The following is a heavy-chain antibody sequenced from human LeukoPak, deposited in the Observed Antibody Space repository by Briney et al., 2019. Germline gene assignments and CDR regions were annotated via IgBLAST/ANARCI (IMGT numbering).Heavy chain of an antibody. J-gene: IGHJ4*02. D-gene: IGHD4-17*01. CDR1: GFTVSSNY. Sequence: GGSLRLSCAASGFTVSSNYMSWVRQAPGRGLEWVSALSGSGGNIHYADSVKGRFTISRDNSKNTLYLQMNSLRAEDTAVYYCAKASDYGDFGYWGQGTLVTVSS. V-gene: IGHV3-23*01. CDR3: AKASDYGDFGY. CDR2: LSGSGGNI.